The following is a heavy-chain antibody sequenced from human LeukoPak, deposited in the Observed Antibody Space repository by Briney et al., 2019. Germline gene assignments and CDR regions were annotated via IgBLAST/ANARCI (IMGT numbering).Heavy chain of an antibody. J-gene: IGHJ5*02. CDR1: VYPFNGYY. D-gene: IGHD6-19*01. Sequence: ASVKVSCKASVYPFNGYYIQWVRQAPGQGLEWMGRIKSNTGGANYAQNFQGRDTLTRDTSITTAYMELSRLRPDDTAVYYCAREYNSGWFPWGQGTLVTVSS. CDR2: IKSNTGGA. CDR3: AREYNSGWFP. V-gene: IGHV1-2*06.